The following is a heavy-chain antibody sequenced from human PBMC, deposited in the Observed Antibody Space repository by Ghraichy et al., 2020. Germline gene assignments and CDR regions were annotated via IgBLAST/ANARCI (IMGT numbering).Heavy chain of an antibody. Sequence: SQTLSLTCTVSGGSISSGGYYWSWIRQHPGKGLEWIGYIYYSGSTYYNPSLKSRVTISVDTSKNQFSLKLSSVTAADTAVYYCARVAYDSSEVNHSEFDPWGQGTLVTVSS. V-gene: IGHV4-31*03. CDR2: IYYSGST. CDR1: GGSISSGGYY. D-gene: IGHD3-22*01. CDR3: ARVAYDSSEVNHSEFDP. J-gene: IGHJ5*02.